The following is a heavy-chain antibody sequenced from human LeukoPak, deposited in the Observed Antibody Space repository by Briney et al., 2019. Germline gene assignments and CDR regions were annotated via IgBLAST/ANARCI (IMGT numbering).Heavy chain of an antibody. CDR1: GFTFRNYA. V-gene: IGHV3-48*04. J-gene: IGHJ4*02. Sequence: GGSLRLSCEASGFTFRNYAMNWVRQAPGKGLEWVSYISSSSSTIYYADSVKGRFTISRDNAKNSLYLQMNSLRAEDTAVYYCARDQIWLFDYWGQGTLVTVSS. CDR3: ARDQIWLFDY. D-gene: IGHD5-24*01. CDR2: ISSSSSTI.